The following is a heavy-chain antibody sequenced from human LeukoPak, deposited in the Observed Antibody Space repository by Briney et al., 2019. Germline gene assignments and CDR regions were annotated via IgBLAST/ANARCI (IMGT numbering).Heavy chain of an antibody. CDR3: ARLSGSTGARDRGIYLDYGMDV. CDR1: LGSLTSSNLY. V-gene: IGHV4-39*02. Sequence: ETLSHTRMLSLGSLTSSNLYWAWIRQAPGKGLECIGTIDYARSSYYNPPFTSRVTIIVYSPKNHFPLSLSSVTAAGTAVYYCARLSGSTGARDRGIYLDYGMDVWGQGTTVTVSS. D-gene: IGHD1-26*01. J-gene: IGHJ6*02. CDR2: IDYARSS.